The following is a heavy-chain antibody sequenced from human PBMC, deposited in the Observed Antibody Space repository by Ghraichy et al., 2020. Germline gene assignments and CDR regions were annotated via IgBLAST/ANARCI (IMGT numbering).Heavy chain of an antibody. D-gene: IGHD3-10*01. CDR2: ITGSGGST. CDR1: GFIFSSYA. V-gene: IGHV3-23*01. J-gene: IGHJ6*02. Sequence: GGSLRLSCKVSGFIFSSYAMSWVRQAPGKGLEWVSLITGSGGSTYYADSVKGRFTISRDNSKNTLHLQMNSLRVEDTAVYYCAKEDRVYQYGMDVWGQGTTVTVSS. CDR3: AKEDRVYQYGMDV.